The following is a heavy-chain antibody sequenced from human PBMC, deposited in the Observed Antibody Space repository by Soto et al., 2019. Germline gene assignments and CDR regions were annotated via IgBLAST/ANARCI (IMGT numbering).Heavy chain of an antibody. J-gene: IGHJ4*02. CDR1: GYAFTTYW. D-gene: IGHD3-22*01. CDR2: IYPGDSDT. Sequence: GESLKISCKGSGYAFTTYWIGWVRQMPGKGLELMGIIYPGDSDTRYSPSFQGQVTISVDKSISTAYLQWSSLKASDTAMYYCARRTYDSSAYYVYWGQGTLVTDSS. V-gene: IGHV5-51*01. CDR3: ARRTYDSSAYYVY.